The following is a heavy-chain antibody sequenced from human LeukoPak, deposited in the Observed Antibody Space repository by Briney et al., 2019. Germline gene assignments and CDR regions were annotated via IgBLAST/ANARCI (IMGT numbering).Heavy chain of an antibody. CDR1: GFTFDDYA. J-gene: IGHJ4*02. CDR2: ISGSGGST. V-gene: IGHV3-23*01. D-gene: IGHD2-15*01. CDR3: AKGLRYCSGGSCYVEGACLDY. Sequence: GGSLRLSCAASGFTFDDYAMHWVRQAPGKGLEWVSAISGSGGSTYYADSVKGRFTISRDNSKNTLYLQMNSLRAEDTAVYYCAKGLRYCSGGSCYVEGACLDYWGQGTLVTVSS.